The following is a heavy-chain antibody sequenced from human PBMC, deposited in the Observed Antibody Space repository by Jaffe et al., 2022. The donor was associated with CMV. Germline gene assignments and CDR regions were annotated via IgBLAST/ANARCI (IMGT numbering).Heavy chain of an antibody. V-gene: IGHV1-24*01. Sequence: QVQLEQSGAEVKKPGASVKVSCKVSGRTLNGLSMHWVRQARGKGLEWMGGVDPEDGETVYAQMFQGRLTMTEDTSTDTAYMELSSLTSEDTAVYYCATSQWLLFDYWGQGTLVTVSS. D-gene: IGHD6-19*01. CDR3: ATSQWLLFDY. CDR2: VDPEDGET. CDR1: GRTLNGLS. J-gene: IGHJ4*02.